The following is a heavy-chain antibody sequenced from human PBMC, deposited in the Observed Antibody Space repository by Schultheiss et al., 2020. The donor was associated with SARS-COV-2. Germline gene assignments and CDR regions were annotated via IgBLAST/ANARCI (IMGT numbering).Heavy chain of an antibody. Sequence: SETLSLTCTVSGYSISSGYYWGWIRQPPGKGLEWIGYIYYSGSTNYNPSLKSRVTISVDTSKNQFSLKVTSVTAADTGVYYCARLITGTHDYWGQGTLVTVSS. CDR3: ARLITGTHDY. V-gene: IGHV4-61*05. CDR1: GYSISSGYY. D-gene: IGHD1-20*01. CDR2: IYYSGST. J-gene: IGHJ4*02.